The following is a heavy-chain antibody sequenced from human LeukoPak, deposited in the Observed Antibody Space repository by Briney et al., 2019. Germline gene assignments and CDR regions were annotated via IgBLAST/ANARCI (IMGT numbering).Heavy chain of an antibody. J-gene: IGHJ5*02. Sequence: GGSLRLSCAASGFTFSSYSMNWVRQASGKGLEWVSYISSSTKIIYYADSVKGRFTISRDNSKNTLYLQMNSLRVEDTAVYYCANGGLWLPTRTAWGQGTLVTVSS. CDR1: GFTFSSYS. D-gene: IGHD3-22*01. CDR3: ANGGLWLPTRTA. V-gene: IGHV3-48*01. CDR2: ISSSTKII.